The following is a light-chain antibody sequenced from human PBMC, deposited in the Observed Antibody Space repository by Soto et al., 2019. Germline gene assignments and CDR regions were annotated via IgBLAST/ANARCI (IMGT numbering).Light chain of an antibody. CDR2: DAS. J-gene: IGKJ1*01. CDR3: QQLTDWPPQWT. CDR1: QSISSY. V-gene: IGKV3-11*01. Sequence: EVVLTRSPDTLSLPPEERATLSCRASQSISSYLAWYQQKPGQAPRLLIYDASSRATGIPARFSGSGSGTDFTLTISSLEPEDFAVYYCQQLTDWPPQWTFGQGTKVEIK.